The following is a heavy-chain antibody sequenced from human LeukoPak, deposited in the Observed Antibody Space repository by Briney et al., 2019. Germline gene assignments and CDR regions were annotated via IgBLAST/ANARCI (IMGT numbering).Heavy chain of an antibody. CDR3: ARGGYCSGGNCYGYFDC. J-gene: IGHJ4*02. V-gene: IGHV3-66*01. CDR2: IYSGGTT. CDR1: GFTVSNNY. Sequence: QPGGSLRLSCAASGFTVSNNYMSWVRQAPGKGLEWFSVIYSGGTTYYADSVKGRFTISRDNSKNTLYLQMNSLRAEDTAVYYCARGGYCSGGNCYGYFDCWGQGTLVTVSS. D-gene: IGHD2-15*01.